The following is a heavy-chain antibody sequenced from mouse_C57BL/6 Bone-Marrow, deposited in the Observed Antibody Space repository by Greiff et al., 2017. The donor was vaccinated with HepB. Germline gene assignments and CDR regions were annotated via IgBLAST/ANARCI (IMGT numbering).Heavy chain of an antibody. Sequence: EVKLVESGGGLVKPGGSLKLSCAASGFTFSDYGMHWVRQAPEKGLEWVAYISSGSSTIYYADTVKGRFTISRDNAKNTLFLQMTSLRSEDTAMSYCAGGDGYYVWYFDVWGRGTTVTVSS. J-gene: IGHJ1*03. CDR2: ISSGSSTI. D-gene: IGHD2-3*01. CDR3: AGGDGYYVWYFDV. V-gene: IGHV5-17*01. CDR1: GFTFSDYG.